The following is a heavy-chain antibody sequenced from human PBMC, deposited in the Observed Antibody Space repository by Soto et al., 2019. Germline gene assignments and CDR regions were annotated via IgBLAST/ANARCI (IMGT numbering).Heavy chain of an antibody. J-gene: IGHJ4*02. D-gene: IGHD6-25*01. V-gene: IGHV3-33*08. CDR3: AREDSAAKAGLWDS. CDR1: GFTFRNYI. Sequence: QVQLVESGGGVVQPGGSLRLSCAASGFTFRNYIMHWVRQAPGKGLEWVTVIWSDGSSKHYADSVKGRFTISRDNSKNTLALQMDSLKTEDTAVYYCAREDSAAKAGLWDSWGQGSLVAVSS. CDR2: IWSDGSSK.